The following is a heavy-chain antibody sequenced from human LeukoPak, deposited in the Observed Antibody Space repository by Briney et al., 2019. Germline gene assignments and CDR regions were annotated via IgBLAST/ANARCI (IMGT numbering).Heavy chain of an antibody. CDR3: ARGGDGSGPLGDYFDY. D-gene: IGHD6-19*01. Sequence: ASVKVSCKASGYTFTGYYTHWVRQAPGQGLEWMGWINPNSGGTNYAQKFQGRVTMTRDTSISTAYMELSRLRSDDTAVYYCARGGDGSGPLGDYFDYWGQGTLVTVSS. V-gene: IGHV1-2*02. J-gene: IGHJ4*02. CDR2: INPNSGGT. CDR1: GYTFTGYY.